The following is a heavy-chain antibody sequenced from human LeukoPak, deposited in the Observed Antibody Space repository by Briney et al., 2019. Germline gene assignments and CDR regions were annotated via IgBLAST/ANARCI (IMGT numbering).Heavy chain of an antibody. J-gene: IGHJ4*02. CDR3: ATQINSSGWYFDS. D-gene: IGHD6-19*01. CDR1: GFTFSSSE. V-gene: IGHV3-48*03. Sequence: GGSLRLSCATSGFTFSSSEMNWVHQAPGKGLEWASYISSSGSPIYYADSVKGRFTISRDIAKNSLYLQMNSLRVEDTAVYYCATQINSSGWYFDSWGQGTLVTVSS. CDR2: ISSSGSPI.